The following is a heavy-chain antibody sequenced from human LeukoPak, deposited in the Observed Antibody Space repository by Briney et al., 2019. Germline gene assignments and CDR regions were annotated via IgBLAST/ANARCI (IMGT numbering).Heavy chain of an antibody. CDR3: AKGGSAAGPYYYYYYMDV. CDR1: GFTFSSYW. Sequence: GGSLRLSCAASGFTFSSYWMHWVRQAPGKGLVWVSRINSDGSSTSYADSVKGRFTISRDNSKNTLYLQMNSLRAEDTAVYYCAKGGSAAGPYYYYYYMDVWGKGTTVTVSS. V-gene: IGHV3-74*01. CDR2: INSDGSST. J-gene: IGHJ6*03. D-gene: IGHD6-13*01.